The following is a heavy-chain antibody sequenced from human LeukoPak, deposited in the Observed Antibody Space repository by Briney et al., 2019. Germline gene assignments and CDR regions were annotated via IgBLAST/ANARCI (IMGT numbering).Heavy chain of an antibody. Sequence: GGSLRLSCAASGFTFSSYSMNWVRQAPGKGLEWVSYISSSSSTIYYADSVKGRFTISRDNAKNSLYLQMNSLRAEDTAVYYCARDPYYYDSPSLYWGQGTLVTVSS. J-gene: IGHJ4*02. CDR1: GFTFSSYS. CDR3: ARDPYYYDSPSLY. CDR2: ISSSSSTI. D-gene: IGHD3-22*01. V-gene: IGHV3-48*01.